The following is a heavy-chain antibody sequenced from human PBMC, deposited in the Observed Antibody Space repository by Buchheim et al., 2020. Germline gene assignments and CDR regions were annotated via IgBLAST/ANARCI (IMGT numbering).Heavy chain of an antibody. Sequence: QLQLQESGPGLVKPSETLSLTCTVSGGSISSSSYYWGWIRQPPGKGLEWIGSIYYSGSTYYNPSLKSRVTISVDTSKNQFSLKLSSVTAADTAVYYCARVTRDSSGYSPGDFDYWGQGTL. CDR2: IYYSGST. J-gene: IGHJ4*02. CDR1: GGSISSSSYY. V-gene: IGHV4-39*07. D-gene: IGHD3-22*01. CDR3: ARVTRDSSGYSPGDFDY.